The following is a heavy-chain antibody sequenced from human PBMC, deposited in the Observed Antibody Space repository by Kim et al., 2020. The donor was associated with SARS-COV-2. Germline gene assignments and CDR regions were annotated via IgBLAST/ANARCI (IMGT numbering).Heavy chain of an antibody. CDR3: ARDGYDSSGYGYNWFDP. V-gene: IGHV4-59*01. Sequence: SETLSLTCTVSGGSISSYYWSWIRQPPGKGLEWIGYIYYSGSTNYNPSLKSRVTISVDTSKNQFSLKLSSVTAADTAVYYCARDGYDSSGYGYNWFDPWGQGTLVTVSS. CDR1: GGSISSYY. J-gene: IGHJ5*02. D-gene: IGHD3-22*01. CDR2: IYYSGST.